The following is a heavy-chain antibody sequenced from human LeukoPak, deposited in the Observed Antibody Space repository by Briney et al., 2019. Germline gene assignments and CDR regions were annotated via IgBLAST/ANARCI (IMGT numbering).Heavy chain of an antibody. Sequence: GGSLRLSCAASGFTFSSYAMSWVRQAPGKGLEWVSAISGSGGSTYYADSVKGRFTISRDNSKNTLYLQMNSLRAEDTAVYYCAKAGNEWELPAGYFDYWGQGTLVTVSS. CDR2: ISGSGGST. V-gene: IGHV3-23*01. D-gene: IGHD1-26*01. J-gene: IGHJ4*02. CDR1: GFTFSSYA. CDR3: AKAGNEWELPAGYFDY.